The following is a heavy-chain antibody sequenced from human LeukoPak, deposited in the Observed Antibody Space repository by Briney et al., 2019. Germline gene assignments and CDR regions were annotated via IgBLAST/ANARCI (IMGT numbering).Heavy chain of an antibody. J-gene: IGHJ3*02. CDR2: IIPIFGTA. CDR3: ARSRDSSGYYFDAFDI. D-gene: IGHD3-22*01. CDR1: GSTFSSYA. Sequence: VASVKVSCKASGSTFSSYAISWVRQAPGQGLEWMGGIIPIFGTANYAQKFQGRVTITTDESTSTAYMELSSLRSEDTAVYYCARSRDSSGYYFDAFDIWGQGTMVTVSS. V-gene: IGHV1-69*05.